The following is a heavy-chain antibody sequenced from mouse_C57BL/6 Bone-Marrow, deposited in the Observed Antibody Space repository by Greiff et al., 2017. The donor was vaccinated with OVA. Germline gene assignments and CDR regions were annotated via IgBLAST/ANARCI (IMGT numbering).Heavy chain of an antibody. CDR2: IWSGGST. J-gene: IGHJ1*03. CDR3: ARGVTDWYFDV. V-gene: IGHV2-2*01. Sequence: VQLQESGPGLVQPSQSLSITCTVSGFSLTSYGVHWVRQSPGKGLEWLGVIWSGGSTDYNAAFISRLSISKDNSKSQVFFKMNSLQADDTAIYYCARGVTDWYFDVWGTGTTVTVSS. D-gene: IGHD2-2*01. CDR1: GFSLTSYG.